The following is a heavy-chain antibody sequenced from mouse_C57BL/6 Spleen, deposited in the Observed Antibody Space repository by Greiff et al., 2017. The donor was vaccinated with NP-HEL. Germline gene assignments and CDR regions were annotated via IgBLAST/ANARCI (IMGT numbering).Heavy chain of an antibody. V-gene: IGHV1-39*01. J-gene: IGHJ1*03. Sequence: EVQLVESGPELVKPGASVKISCKASGYSFTDYNMNWVKQSNGKSLEWIGVINPNYGTTSYNQKFKGKATLTVDQSSSTAYMQLNSLTSEDSAVYYCASPSYYGSSPWYFDVWGTGTTVTVSS. CDR3: ASPSYYGSSPWYFDV. D-gene: IGHD1-1*01. CDR2: INPNYGTT. CDR1: GYSFTDYN.